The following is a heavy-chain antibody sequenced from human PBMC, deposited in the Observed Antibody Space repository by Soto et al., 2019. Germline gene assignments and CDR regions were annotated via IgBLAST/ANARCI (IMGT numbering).Heavy chain of an antibody. J-gene: IGHJ4*02. CDR3: AKDDTAMVTVFPDY. V-gene: IGHV3-30*18. CDR1: GFTFSSYG. CDR2: ISYDGSNK. D-gene: IGHD5-18*01. Sequence: PGGALRLSCAASGFTFSSYGMHWVRQAPCKGLEGVAVISYDGSNKYYADSVKGRFTISRDNSKNTLYLQMNSLRAEDTAVYYCAKDDTAMVTVFPDYWGQGTLVTVSS.